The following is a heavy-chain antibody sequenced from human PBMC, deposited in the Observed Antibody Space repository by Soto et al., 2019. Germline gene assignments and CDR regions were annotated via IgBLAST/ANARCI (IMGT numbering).Heavy chain of an antibody. D-gene: IGHD6-19*01. CDR1: GFTFSSYE. J-gene: IGHJ6*02. Sequence: GGSLRLSCAASGFTFSSYEMNWVRQAPGKGLEWVSYISSSGSTIYYADSVKGRFTISRDNAKNSLYLQMNSLRAEDTAVYYCARARIAGASWGMDVWGQGTTVTVSS. CDR2: ISSSGSTI. V-gene: IGHV3-48*03. CDR3: ARARIAGASWGMDV.